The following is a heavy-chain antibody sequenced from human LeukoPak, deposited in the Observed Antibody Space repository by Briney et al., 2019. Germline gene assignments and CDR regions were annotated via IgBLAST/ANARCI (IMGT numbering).Heavy chain of an antibody. CDR3: AKEEVTMVRGVINYYYYYYMDV. D-gene: IGHD3-10*01. CDR2: ISGSGGST. V-gene: IGHV3-23*01. CDR1: GFTVSNNY. J-gene: IGHJ6*03. Sequence: GGSLRLSCAASGFTVSNNYMSWVRQAPGKGLEWVSAISGSGGSTYYADSVKGRFTISRDNSKNTLYLQMNSLRAEDTAVYYCAKEEVTMVRGVINYYYYYYMDVWGKGTTVTVSS.